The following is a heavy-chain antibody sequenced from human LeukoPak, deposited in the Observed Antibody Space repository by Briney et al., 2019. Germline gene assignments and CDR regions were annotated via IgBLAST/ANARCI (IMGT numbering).Heavy chain of an antibody. Sequence: GASVKVSCKASGGTFSSYAISWVRQAPGQGLEWMGGIIPIFGTANYAQKCQGRVTITTDESTSTAYMELSSLRSEDTAVYYCARAYNTMIVVVWGAFDIWGQGTMVTVSS. V-gene: IGHV1-69*05. CDR2: IIPIFGTA. CDR1: GGTFSSYA. CDR3: ARAYNTMIVVVWGAFDI. D-gene: IGHD3-22*01. J-gene: IGHJ3*02.